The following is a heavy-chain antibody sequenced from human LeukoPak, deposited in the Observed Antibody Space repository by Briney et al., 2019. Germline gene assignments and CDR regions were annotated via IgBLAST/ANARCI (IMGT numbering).Heavy chain of an antibody. J-gene: IGHJ5*02. CDR2: ISYDGSNK. CDR1: GFTFSSYA. V-gene: IGHV3-30-3*01. CDR3: AKDLSPMVRGVYDWFDP. D-gene: IGHD3-10*01. Sequence: GRSLRLSCAASGFTFSSYAMHWVRQAPGKGLEWVAVISYDGSNKYYADSVKGRFTISRDNSKNTLYLQMNSLRAEDTAVYYCAKDLSPMVRGVYDWFDPWGQGTLVTVSS.